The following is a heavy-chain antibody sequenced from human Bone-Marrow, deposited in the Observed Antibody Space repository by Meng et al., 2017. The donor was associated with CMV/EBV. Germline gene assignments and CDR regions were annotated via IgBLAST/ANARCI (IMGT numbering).Heavy chain of an antibody. J-gene: IGHJ4*02. CDR1: GFTFSSYW. CDR2: INSDGSST. D-gene: IGHD2-21*01. CDR3: ARDGYCGGDCYYRWGVIDY. V-gene: IGHV3-74*01. Sequence: GESLKISCAASGFTFSSYWMHWVRQAPGKGLVWVSRINSDGSSTSYADSVKGRFTISRDNAKNTLYLQMNSLRAEDTAVYYCARDGYCGGDCYYRWGVIDYWGQGTLVTVSS.